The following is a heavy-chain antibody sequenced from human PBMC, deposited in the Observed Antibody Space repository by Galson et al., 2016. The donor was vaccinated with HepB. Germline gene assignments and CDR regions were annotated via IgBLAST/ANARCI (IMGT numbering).Heavy chain of an antibody. J-gene: IGHJ6*02. CDR3: ARERLCRNANGFAWYDYGMDV. CDR1: GFTFSTYP. V-gene: IGHV3-33*01. CDR2: IWIIGNNI. D-gene: IGHD5-24*01. Sequence: SLRLSCAVSGFTFSTYPLHWIRQAPGKGLEWVADIWIIGNNIYYADSVKGRFVISRDNSNNTLHLQMNSLTAEDTAVYYCARERLCRNANGFAWYDYGMDVWGRGTTVIVSS.